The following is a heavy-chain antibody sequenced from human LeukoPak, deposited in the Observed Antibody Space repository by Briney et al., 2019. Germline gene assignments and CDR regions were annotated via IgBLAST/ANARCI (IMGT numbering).Heavy chain of an antibody. V-gene: IGHV3-20*04. CDR3: ARDGDSSGWDPFDY. CDR2: INWNGGST. Sequence: GGSLRLXCAASGFTFDDYGMSWVRLAPGKGLEWVSGINWNGGSTGYADSVKGRFTISRDNAKNSLYLQMNSLRAEDTALYYCARDGDSSGWDPFDYRGQGTLVTVSS. D-gene: IGHD6-19*01. CDR1: GFTFDDYG. J-gene: IGHJ4*02.